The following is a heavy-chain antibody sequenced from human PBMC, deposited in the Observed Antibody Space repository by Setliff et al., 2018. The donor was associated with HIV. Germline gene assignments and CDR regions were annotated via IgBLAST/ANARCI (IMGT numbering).Heavy chain of an antibody. J-gene: IGHJ6*02. CDR1: GGSISSHY. D-gene: IGHD3-3*01. CDR3: ARDLRITLFGGDYYYYYGMDV. Sequence: SETLSLTCSVSGGSISSHYWSWIRQPPGKGLEWIGSIYYSGSTNYNPSLKSRVTMSVDTSKNQFSLKLSSVTAADTAVYYCARDLRITLFGGDYYYYYGMDVWGQGTTVTVSS. V-gene: IGHV4-59*11. CDR2: IYYSGST.